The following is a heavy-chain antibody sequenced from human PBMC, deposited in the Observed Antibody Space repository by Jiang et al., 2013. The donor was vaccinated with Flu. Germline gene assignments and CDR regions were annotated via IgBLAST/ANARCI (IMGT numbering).Heavy chain of an antibody. D-gene: IGHD6-19*01. Sequence: PGGSLRLSCAASGFTFSSGWMSWVRQAPGKGLEWVANINQDGSERYYVDSVKGRFTISRDNAKNSLYLQMNSLRAEDTALYYCARDTESSAFDGMDVWGQGTTVTVSS. CDR2: INQDGSER. CDR3: ARDTESSAFDGMDV. CDR1: GFTFSSGW. V-gene: IGHV3-7*01. J-gene: IGHJ6*02.